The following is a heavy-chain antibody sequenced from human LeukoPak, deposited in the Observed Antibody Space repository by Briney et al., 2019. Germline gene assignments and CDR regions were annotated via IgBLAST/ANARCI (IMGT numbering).Heavy chain of an antibody. V-gene: IGHV3-48*03. J-gene: IGHJ4*02. CDR2: ISSSGSTT. CDR1: GFTFNTYE. D-gene: IGHD1-26*01. Sequence: GGSLRLSCAASGFTFNTYEMNWVRQAPGKGLEWASYISSSGSTTYYADSVKGRFTVSRDNAKNSLFLQMNSLRAEDTAVYYCAIDSNIVGATYYFDYWGQGTLVTVSS. CDR3: AIDSNIVGATYYFDY.